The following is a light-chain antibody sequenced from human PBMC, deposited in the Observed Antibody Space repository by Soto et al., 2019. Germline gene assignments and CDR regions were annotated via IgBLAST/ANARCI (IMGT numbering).Light chain of an antibody. J-gene: IGLJ1*01. CDR1: SSDVGSYNL. CDR2: EDN. CDR3: CSYADSRTYV. Sequence: QSALTQPASVSGSPGQSITISCTGTSSDVGSYNLVSWYQQLPGKAPKLMIYEDNKRPSGVSNRFSGSKSGNTASLTIYNLQAEDEADYQCCSYADSRTYVFGTGTKLTVL. V-gene: IGLV2-23*01.